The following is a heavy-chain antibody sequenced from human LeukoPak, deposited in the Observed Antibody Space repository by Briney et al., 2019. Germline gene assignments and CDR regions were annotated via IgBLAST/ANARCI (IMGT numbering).Heavy chain of an antibody. CDR3: VADGYNQDPDY. CDR2: IGGSGGST. D-gene: IGHD5-24*01. CDR1: GFTFSSYG. V-gene: IGHV3-23*01. Sequence: GGSLRLSCAASGFTFSSYGMSWVRQAPGKGLEWVSGIGGSGGSTYYADSVKGRFTISRDNSRNTLYLQMNSLRAGDTAVYYCVADGYNQDPDYWGQGTLVTVSS. J-gene: IGHJ4*02.